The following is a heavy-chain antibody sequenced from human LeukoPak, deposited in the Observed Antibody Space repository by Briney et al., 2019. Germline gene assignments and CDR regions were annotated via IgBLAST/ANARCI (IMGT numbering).Heavy chain of an antibody. D-gene: IGHD5-18*01. CDR1: GGSISSYY. Sequence: PETLSLTCTVSGGSISSYYWSWIRQPPGKGLEWIGYIYYSGSTNYNPSLKSRVTISVDTSKNQFSLKLSSVTAADTAVYYCARMDTAMVRPSAQQFDYWGQGTLVTVSS. CDR2: IYYSGST. CDR3: ARMDTAMVRPSAQQFDY. J-gene: IGHJ4*02. V-gene: IGHV4-59*08.